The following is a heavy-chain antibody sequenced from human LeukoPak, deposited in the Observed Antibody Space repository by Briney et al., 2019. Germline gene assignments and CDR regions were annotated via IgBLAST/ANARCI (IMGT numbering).Heavy chain of an antibody. J-gene: IGHJ4*02. Sequence: PGGSLRLSCAASGFTFSSYSMNWVRQAPGKGLEWVSSISSSSSYIYYADSVKGRFTISRDNAKNTLYLQMNSLRAEDTAVYYCARAVVAAQFIDYWGQGTLVTVSS. D-gene: IGHD2-15*01. V-gene: IGHV3-21*01. CDR3: ARAVVAAQFIDY. CDR2: ISSSSSYI. CDR1: GFTFSSYS.